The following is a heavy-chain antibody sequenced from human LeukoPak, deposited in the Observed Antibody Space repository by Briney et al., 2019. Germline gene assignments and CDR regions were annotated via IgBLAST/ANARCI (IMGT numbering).Heavy chain of an antibody. CDR3: ARNVAVAANFDY. V-gene: IGHV4-59*08. J-gene: IGHJ4*02. Sequence: SETLSLTCTVSGGSISSYYWSWIRQPPGKGLEWIGYIYYSGSTNYNPSLKSRVTISVDTSKNQFSLKLSSVTAADTAVYYCARNVAVAANFDYWGQGTLVPSPQ. CDR2: IYYSGST. CDR1: GGSISSYY. D-gene: IGHD6-19*01.